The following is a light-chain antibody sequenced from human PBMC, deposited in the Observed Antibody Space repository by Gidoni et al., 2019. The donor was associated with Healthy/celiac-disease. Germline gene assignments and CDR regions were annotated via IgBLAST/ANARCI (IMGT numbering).Light chain of an antibody. CDR1: QSVSSSY. CDR2: GAS. J-gene: IGKJ2*01. Sequence: EIVLTQSPGTLSLSPGERATLSCRTSQSVSSSYLAWYQQKPGQAPRLLIYGASSRATGIPDRFSGSGSGTDFTLTISRLDPEDFAVYYCQQYGSSPYTFXQXTKLXIK. V-gene: IGKV3-20*01. CDR3: QQYGSSPYT.